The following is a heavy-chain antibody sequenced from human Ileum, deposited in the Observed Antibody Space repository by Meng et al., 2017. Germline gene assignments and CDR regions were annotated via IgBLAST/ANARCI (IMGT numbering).Heavy chain of an antibody. D-gene: IGHD6-13*01. J-gene: IGHJ1*01. V-gene: IGHV4-34*02. CDR2: INHSGSS. CDR1: GGSFSGYY. Sequence: QVRLQQWGAGLVKPSENLSLTCAVYGGSFSGYYWSWVRQSPGKGLEWIAEINHSGSSNYNPSFQSRVTISVDRPRNQFSLKLSSVTAADTGVNYCARPAGYSSDWYKYFQHWGQGTLVTVSS. CDR3: ARPAGYSSDWYKYFQH.